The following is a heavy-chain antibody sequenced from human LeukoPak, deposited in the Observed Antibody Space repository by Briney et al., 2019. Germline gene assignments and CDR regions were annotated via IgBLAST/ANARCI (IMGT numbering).Heavy chain of an antibody. CDR3: AKIGGTYYYGSGSSQFDY. D-gene: IGHD3-10*01. CDR1: GFTSSSYG. CDR2: IRYDGSNK. Sequence: GGSLRLSCAASGFTSSSYGMHWVRQAPGKGLEWVAFIRYDGSNKYYADSVKGRFTISRDNSKNTLYLQMNSLRAEDTAVYYCAKIGGTYYYGSGSSQFDYWGQGTLVTVSS. J-gene: IGHJ4*02. V-gene: IGHV3-30*02.